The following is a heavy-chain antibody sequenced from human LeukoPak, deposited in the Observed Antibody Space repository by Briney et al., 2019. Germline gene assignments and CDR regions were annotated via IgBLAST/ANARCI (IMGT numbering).Heavy chain of an antibody. D-gene: IGHD1-26*01. CDR1: GGSISSYY. J-gene: IGHJ3*02. CDR3: ARFSLHYPLSYAFDI. V-gene: IGHV4-59*01. CDR2: VYYSGST. Sequence: EXLSLTCTVSGGSISSYYWSWIRQPPGKGLEWIGYVYYSGSTNNNPSLRSRGTISVETSKNKCSLKLSSVTAADTAVYYCARFSLHYPLSYAFDIWGQGTMVTVSS.